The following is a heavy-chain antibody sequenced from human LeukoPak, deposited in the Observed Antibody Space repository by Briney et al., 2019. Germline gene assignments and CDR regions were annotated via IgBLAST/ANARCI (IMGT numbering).Heavy chain of an antibody. CDR3: ARGGYCSSTSCYEENWFDP. CDR1: GYSFTSYW. Sequence: GESLKISCKGSGYSFTSYWIGWVRQIPGKGLEWMGIIYPGDSDTRYSPSFQGQVTISADKSISTAYLQWSSLKASDTAMYYCARGGYCSSTSCYEENWFDPWGQGTLVTVSS. V-gene: IGHV5-51*01. J-gene: IGHJ5*02. D-gene: IGHD2-2*01. CDR2: IYPGDSDT.